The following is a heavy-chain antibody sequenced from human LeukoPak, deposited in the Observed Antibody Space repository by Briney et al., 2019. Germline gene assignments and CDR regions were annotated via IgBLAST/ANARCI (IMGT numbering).Heavy chain of an antibody. CDR1: GFTFSSYA. CDR2: ISSNGGST. D-gene: IGHD4-11*01. J-gene: IGHJ6*03. Sequence: GGSLRLSCAASGFTFSSYAMHWVRQAPGKGLEYVSAISSNGGSTYYANSVKGRFTISRDNSKNTLYLQMNTLRAEDTAVYYCARDPSYSIYYYMDVWGKGTTVTVSS. V-gene: IGHV3-64*01. CDR3: ARDPSYSIYYYMDV.